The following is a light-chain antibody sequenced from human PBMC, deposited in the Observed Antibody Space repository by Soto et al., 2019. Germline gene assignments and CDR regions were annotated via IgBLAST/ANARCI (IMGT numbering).Light chain of an antibody. CDR2: DAS. Sequence: GDRVPITCRSRQSISNWLAWYQQRPGKAPKLLIYDASTLESGVPSRFSGSGSGTEFTLTISSLQPDDFATYYCQHYNSYSEAFGQGTKVDIK. J-gene: IGKJ1*01. CDR3: QHYNSYSEA. V-gene: IGKV1-5*01. CDR1: QSISNW.